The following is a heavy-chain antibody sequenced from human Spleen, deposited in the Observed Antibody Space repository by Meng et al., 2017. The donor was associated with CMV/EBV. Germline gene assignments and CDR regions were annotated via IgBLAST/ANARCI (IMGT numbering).Heavy chain of an antibody. CDR3: ASAMVRTVTTYYYYLYGLDV. CDR2: IIPMIDKA. Sequence: SVKVSCKASGGTFSSYAISWVRQAPGQGLEWMGGIIPMIDKAHYAQKFQGIVTITADKPTSTVYMELSSLKSDDTAVYYCASAMVRTVTTYYYYLYGLDVWGQGTTVTVSS. D-gene: IGHD3-10*01. V-gene: IGHV1-69*10. J-gene: IGHJ6*02. CDR1: GGTFSSYA.